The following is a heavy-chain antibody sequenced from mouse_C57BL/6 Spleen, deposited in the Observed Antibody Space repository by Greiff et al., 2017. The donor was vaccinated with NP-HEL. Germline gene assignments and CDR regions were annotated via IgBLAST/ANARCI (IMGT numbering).Heavy chain of an antibody. CDR1: GYSFTGYY. V-gene: IGHV1-42*01. Sequence: VKLMESGPELVKPGASVKISCKASGYSFTGYYMNWVKQSPEKSLEWIGEINPSTGGTTYNQKFKAKATLTVDKSSSTAYMQLKSLTSEDSAVYYCARYFDYWGQGTTLTVSS. J-gene: IGHJ2*01. CDR2: INPSTGGT. CDR3: ARYFDY.